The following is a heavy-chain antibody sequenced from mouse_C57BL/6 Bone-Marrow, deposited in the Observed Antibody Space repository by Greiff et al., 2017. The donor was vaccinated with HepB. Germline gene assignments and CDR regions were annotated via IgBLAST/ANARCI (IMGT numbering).Heavy chain of an antibody. CDR1: GYTFTSYW. V-gene: IGHV1-5*01. Sequence: EVQLQQSGTVLARPGASVKMSCKTSGYTFTSYWMHWVKQRPGQGLEWIGAIYPGNSDTSYNQKFKGKAKLTAVTSASTAYMELSSLTNEDSAVYTCTGHGISYWYFNVWGTGTPVTVPS. CDR2: IYPGNSDT. D-gene: IGHD1-1*01. J-gene: IGHJ1*03. CDR3: TGHGISYWYFNV.